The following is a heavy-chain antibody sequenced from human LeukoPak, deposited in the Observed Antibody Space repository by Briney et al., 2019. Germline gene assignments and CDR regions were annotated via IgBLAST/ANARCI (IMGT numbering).Heavy chain of an antibody. CDR2: ISWDSGNQ. J-gene: IGHJ3*01. CDR3: VKDMGFDLLKDAFHV. D-gene: IGHD3-9*01. Sequence: PGGSLRLSCVGSGFSLEDYAMHWVRQVPGMGLEWVSSISWDSGNQAYTDSVKGRFTISRDNGKNSLYLQMNSLRPEDTAFYYCVKDMGFDLLKDAFHVWGQGTLVTVSS. CDR1: GFSLEDYA. V-gene: IGHV3-9*01.